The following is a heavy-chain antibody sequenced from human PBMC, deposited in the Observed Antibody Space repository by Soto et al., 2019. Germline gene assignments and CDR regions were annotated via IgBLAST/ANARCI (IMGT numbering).Heavy chain of an antibody. J-gene: IGHJ4*02. CDR2: IKQDGSEK. Sequence: EVPLVESGGGLVQPGGSLRLSCAASGFMFNNYWMSWVRQAPGKGLEWLADIKQDGSEKYYVDSVKGRFTISRDNANNSLYLLMSSLRAEDTAVYYCARDMGYSLGYFDYWGRGSLVAVSS. CDR3: ARDMGYSLGYFDY. CDR1: GFMFNNYW. D-gene: IGHD5-12*01. V-gene: IGHV3-7*03.